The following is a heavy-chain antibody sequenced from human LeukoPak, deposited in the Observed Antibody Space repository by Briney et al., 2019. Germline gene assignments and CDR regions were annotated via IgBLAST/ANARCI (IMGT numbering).Heavy chain of an antibody. CDR1: GFTFSSYS. V-gene: IGHV3-21*01. Sequence: GGSLRLSCAASGFTFSSYSMNWVRQAPGKGLEWVSSISSSSSYMYYADSVKGRFTISRDNAKNSLYLQMNSLRAEDTAVYYCARDGEYCSSTSCYIGMDVWGQGTTVTVSS. CDR2: ISSSSSYM. J-gene: IGHJ6*02. CDR3: ARDGEYCSSTSCYIGMDV. D-gene: IGHD2-2*02.